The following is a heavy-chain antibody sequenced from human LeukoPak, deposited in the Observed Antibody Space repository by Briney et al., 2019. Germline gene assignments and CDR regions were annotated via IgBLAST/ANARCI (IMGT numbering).Heavy chain of an antibody. Sequence: SQTLSLTCTVSGGSISSGGYYWSWIRQHPGKGLEWIGYVYYSGSTYYNPSLKSRVTISVDTSKNQFSLKLSSVTAADTAVYYCAGEDPQMDYYYMDVWGKGTTVTVSS. CDR1: GGSISSGGYY. J-gene: IGHJ6*03. V-gene: IGHV4-31*03. CDR2: VYYSGST. D-gene: IGHD5-24*01. CDR3: AGEDPQMDYYYMDV.